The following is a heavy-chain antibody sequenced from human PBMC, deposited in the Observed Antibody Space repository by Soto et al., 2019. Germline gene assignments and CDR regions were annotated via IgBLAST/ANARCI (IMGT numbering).Heavy chain of an antibody. D-gene: IGHD6-25*01. J-gene: IGHJ4*02. CDR1: GVSISSYF. CDR3: ARIGGYHGPLDY. CDR2: TYHRGST. Sequence: PSETLSLTCSVSGVSISSYFRSWIRQAPGGGLELIGYTYHRGSTNYSPSLKSRVAISLDTSENQFSLKVNSVTAADTAVYYCARIGGYHGPLDYWGQGTPVTVSS. V-gene: IGHV4-59*01.